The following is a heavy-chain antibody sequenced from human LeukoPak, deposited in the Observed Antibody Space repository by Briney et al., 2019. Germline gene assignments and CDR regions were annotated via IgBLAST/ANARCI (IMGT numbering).Heavy chain of an antibody. D-gene: IGHD5-24*01. J-gene: IGHJ4*02. CDR1: GYTLTELS. CDR2: FDPEDGET. Sequence: ASVKVSCKVSGYTLTELSMHWVRQAPGKGLEWMGGFDPEDGETIYAQKFQGRVTMTEDTSTDTAYMELSSLRSEDTAVYYCASSGRDGYKLHEGVWGQGTLVTVSS. V-gene: IGHV1-24*01. CDR3: ASSGRDGYKLHEGV.